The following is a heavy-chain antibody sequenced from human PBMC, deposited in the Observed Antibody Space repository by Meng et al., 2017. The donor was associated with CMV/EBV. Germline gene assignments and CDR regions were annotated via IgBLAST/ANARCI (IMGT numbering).Heavy chain of an antibody. CDR1: GGSFSGYY. Sequence: QVQLPQWGAGLLKPSEPLSFTCAVYGGSFSGYYWSWIRQPPGKGLEWIGEINHSGSTNYNPSLKSRVTISVDTSKNQFSLKLSSVTAADTAVYYCARGGNWFDPWGQGTLVTVSS. J-gene: IGHJ5*02. CDR2: INHSGST. CDR3: ARGGNWFDP. V-gene: IGHV4-34*01.